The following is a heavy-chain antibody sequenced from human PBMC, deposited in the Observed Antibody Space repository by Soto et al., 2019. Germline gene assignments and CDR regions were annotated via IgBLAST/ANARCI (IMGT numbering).Heavy chain of an antibody. CDR2: ISGSSDTI. V-gene: IGHV3-48*02. D-gene: IGHD5-18*01. CDR1: GFTFSSYS. J-gene: IGHJ6*02. CDR3: AREGGYSYGNYYYGMDV. Sequence: GGSLRLSCAASGFTFSSYSMNWVRQAPGKGLEWVSYISGSSDTIYNADSVKGRFTISRDNAKNSLYLQMNSLRDEDTAVYYCAREGGYSYGNYYYGMDVWGQGTTVTVSS.